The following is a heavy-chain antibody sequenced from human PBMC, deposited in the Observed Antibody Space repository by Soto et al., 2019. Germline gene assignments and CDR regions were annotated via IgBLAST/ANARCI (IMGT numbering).Heavy chain of an antibody. CDR1: GGSFSGYY. CDR2: INHSGSP. V-gene: IGHV4-34*01. D-gene: IGHD3-10*01. Sequence: SQTLSLTCAVYGGSFSGYYWSWIRQPPGKGMEWIGEINHSGSPNSNPSLKSRATISVDTSKNQFSLKLSSVTAEDTAVYYCARAQIGGSGSYSYYNGMDVWGKGTTVTVSS. CDR3: ARAQIGGSGSYSYYNGMDV. J-gene: IGHJ6*04.